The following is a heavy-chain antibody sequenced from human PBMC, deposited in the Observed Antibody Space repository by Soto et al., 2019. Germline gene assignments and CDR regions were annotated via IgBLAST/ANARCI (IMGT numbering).Heavy chain of an antibody. V-gene: IGHV3-72*01. Sequence: GSLRLSCAASGFTVSDHYMDWVRQAPGKGLEGVGRVTNKVNSYSTYYAASVRGRLTIARDDSKNSVFLQMSSLNAEDTAVYYCARVRTIFGVVMTPRRGMDVWGQGTTVTVSS. D-gene: IGHD3-3*01. CDR3: ARVRTIFGVVMTPRRGMDV. CDR1: GFTVSDHY. CDR2: VTNKVNSYST. J-gene: IGHJ6*02.